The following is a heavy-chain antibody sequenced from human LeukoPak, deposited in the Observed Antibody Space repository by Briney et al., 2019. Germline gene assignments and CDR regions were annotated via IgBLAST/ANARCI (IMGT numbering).Heavy chain of an antibody. V-gene: IGHV3-30*03. CDR1: GFTFSSYG. Sequence: PGGSLRLPCAASGFTFSSYGMHWAPRAPGRGRGGVAVISNDERNKYYAVSVKARFTIPRDNSKNTLYLQMNSLRAEDTAVYYCATTRRMLVVAATPLDYWGQGTLVTVSS. D-gene: IGHD2-15*01. CDR3: ATTRRMLVVAATPLDY. J-gene: IGHJ4*02. CDR2: ISNDERNK.